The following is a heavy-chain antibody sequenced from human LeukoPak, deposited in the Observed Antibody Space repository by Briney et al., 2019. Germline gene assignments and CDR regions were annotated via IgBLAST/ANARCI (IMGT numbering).Heavy chain of an antibody. Sequence: SETLSLTCTVSGGSISSYYWSWIRQPPGKGLEWIGYIYYSGSTNYNPSLKSRVTISVDTSKNQFSLKLSSMTAADTAVYYCARALEYSGYDYAPWFDPWGQGTLVTVSS. D-gene: IGHD5-12*01. CDR1: GGSISSYY. J-gene: IGHJ5*02. V-gene: IGHV4-59*08. CDR2: IYYSGST. CDR3: ARALEYSGYDYAPWFDP.